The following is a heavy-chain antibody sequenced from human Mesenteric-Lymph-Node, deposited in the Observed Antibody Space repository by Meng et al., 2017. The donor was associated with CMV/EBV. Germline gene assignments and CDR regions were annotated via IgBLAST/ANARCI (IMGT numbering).Heavy chain of an antibody. Sequence: ASVKVSCKASGYTFTGYYIHWVRQAPALGLEWMGWINPKSGGTSYAQSFQARITLTRDTSISTAYMELSRLRSDDTAVYYCARESGCSSTSCRYYYYYYGMDVWGQGTTVTVSS. CDR1: GYTFTGYY. CDR3: ARESGCSSTSCRYYYYYYGMDV. J-gene: IGHJ6*02. CDR2: INPKSGGT. D-gene: IGHD2-2*01. V-gene: IGHV1-2*02.